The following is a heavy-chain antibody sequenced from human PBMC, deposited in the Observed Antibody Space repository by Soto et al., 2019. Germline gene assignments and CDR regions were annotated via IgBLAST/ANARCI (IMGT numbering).Heavy chain of an antibody. V-gene: IGHV1-69*13. D-gene: IGHD3-10*01. CDR1: GGTFSSYA. Sequence: SVKFSCKASGGTFSSYAISWVRHAPGQGPEWMGGIIPIFGTANYAQKFQGRVTITADESTSTASMELRSLRSEDTALYYCARDEVTYYYGAGVYWGQGTLVTVSS. CDR2: IIPIFGTA. J-gene: IGHJ4*02. CDR3: ARDEVTYYYGAGVY.